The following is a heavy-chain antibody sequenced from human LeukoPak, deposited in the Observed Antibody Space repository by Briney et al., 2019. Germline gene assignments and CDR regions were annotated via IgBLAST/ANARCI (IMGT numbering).Heavy chain of an antibody. V-gene: IGHV4-31*03. D-gene: IGHD4-23*01. CDR1: GGSISSGGYY. CDR3: ARGVGGNSFWLDFDY. Sequence: SETLSLTCTVSGGSISSGGYYWSWIRQHPGKGLEWIGYIYYSGSTYYNPSLKSRVTISVDTSKNQFSLKLSSVTAADTAVYYCARGVGGNSFWLDFDYWGQGTLVTVSS. J-gene: IGHJ4*02. CDR2: IYYSGST.